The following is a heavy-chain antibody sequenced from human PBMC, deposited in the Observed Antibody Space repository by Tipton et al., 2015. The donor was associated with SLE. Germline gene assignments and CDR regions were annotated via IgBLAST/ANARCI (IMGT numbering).Heavy chain of an antibody. CDR1: GGSFSGYY. J-gene: IGHJ4*02. CDR3: AKWGGLKYDFWSGSDY. CDR2: INHSGST. V-gene: IGHV4-34*01. D-gene: IGHD3-3*01. Sequence: LRLSCAVSGGSFSGYYWSWIRQPPGKGLEWIGEINHSGSTNYNPSLKSRVTISVDTSKKQFSLKLRSVTAADTAVYYCAKWGGLKYDFWSGSDYWGQGTLVTVSS.